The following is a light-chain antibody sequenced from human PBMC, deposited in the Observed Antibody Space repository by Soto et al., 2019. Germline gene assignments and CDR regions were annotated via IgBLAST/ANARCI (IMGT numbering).Light chain of an antibody. Sequence: DIVMTQSPLSLPVTPGEPASISCRSSQSLLHSDGYIYLDWYLQRPGQSPQLLIYLGSNRASGVPDRFSSSGSGTDFTLRISRVEAEDVGIYYCMQAIQTPITFGQGTRLEIK. CDR1: QSLLHSDGYIY. V-gene: IGKV2-28*01. CDR3: MQAIQTPIT. J-gene: IGKJ5*01. CDR2: LGS.